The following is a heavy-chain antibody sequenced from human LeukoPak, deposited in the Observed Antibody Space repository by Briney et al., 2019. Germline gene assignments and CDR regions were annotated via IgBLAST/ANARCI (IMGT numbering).Heavy chain of an antibody. V-gene: IGHV1-69*04. CDR3: ARVNLRGSQYNWFDP. Sequence: GLEWMXXXXPIIDSSKYAQKFQGRLTITADKSTGTVYMELSSLRSEDTAVYYCARVNLRGSQYNWFDPWGQGTLVTVSS. CDR2: XXPIIDSS. D-gene: IGHD1-26*01. J-gene: IGHJ5*02.